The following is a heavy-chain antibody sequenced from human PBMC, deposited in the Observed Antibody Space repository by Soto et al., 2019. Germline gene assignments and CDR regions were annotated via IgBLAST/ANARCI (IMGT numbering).Heavy chain of an antibody. CDR1: GGSITNYY. CDR2: INYDGYS. J-gene: IGHJ6*02. Sequence: QVQLQESGPGLVKPSETLSLTCTVSGGSITNYYCSWFRQPPGKGLEWIGYINYDGYSAYNLSLKRRVTLSMDASKTQFSLMLESVTATDTAVYYCARHGFGPLQGLVDVGGPGTTVIVSS. D-gene: IGHD3-10*01. CDR3: ARHGFGPLQGLVDV. V-gene: IGHV4-59*08.